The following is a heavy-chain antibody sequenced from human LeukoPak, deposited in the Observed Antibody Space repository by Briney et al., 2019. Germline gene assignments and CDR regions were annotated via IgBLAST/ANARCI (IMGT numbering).Heavy chain of an antibody. J-gene: IGHJ4*02. CDR2: INTDGSST. V-gene: IGHV3-74*01. CDR1: GFTFSSYW. D-gene: IGHD3-9*01. Sequence: GGSLRLSCAASGFTFSSYWMHWVRQAPGKGLVWVSRINTDGSSTSYADSVKGRFTVSRDSSENTLYLQMESLRLEDTAVYYCIKDQDWLTGYGDYWGQGTLVTVSS. CDR3: IKDQDWLTGYGDY.